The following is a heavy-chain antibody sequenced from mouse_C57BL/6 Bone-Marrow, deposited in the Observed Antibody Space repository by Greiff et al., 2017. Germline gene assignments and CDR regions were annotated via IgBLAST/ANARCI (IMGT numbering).Heavy chain of an antibody. V-gene: IGHV1-64*01. D-gene: IGHD2-4*01. CDR1: GYTFTNYW. CDR2: MHPNGGSP. CDR3: ARSYDYGDYTMDY. J-gene: IGHJ4*01. Sequence: QVQLQQPGAELVKPGASVKLSCKASGYTFTNYWMNWVKQRPGQGLEWIGMMHPNGGSPDYNEKFKSEATLSVDKSSRTADMELSSLTSEDSAVYYCARSYDYGDYTMDYWGQGTSVTVSS.